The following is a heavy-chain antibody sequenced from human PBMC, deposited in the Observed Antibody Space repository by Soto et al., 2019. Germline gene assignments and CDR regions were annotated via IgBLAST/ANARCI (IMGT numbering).Heavy chain of an antibody. J-gene: IGHJ4*01. V-gene: IGHV4-39*01. Sequence: SETLSLTCTVSGGSISSSSSYWGWIRQPPGKGLEWIGSIYYSGSTYYNPSLKSRVNILQDTSKNQFSLNLTSMTAADTAVYYCARATVAPYPTLWGHGTLVTVS. CDR2: IYYSGST. D-gene: IGHD4-4*01. CDR3: ARATVAPYPTL. CDR1: GGSISSSSSY.